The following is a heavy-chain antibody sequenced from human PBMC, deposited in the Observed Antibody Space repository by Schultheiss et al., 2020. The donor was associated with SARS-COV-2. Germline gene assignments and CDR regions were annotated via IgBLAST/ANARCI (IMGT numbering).Heavy chain of an antibody. CDR1: GGSISSSSYY. Sequence: SETLSLTCTVSGGSISSSSYYWGWIRQPPGKGLEWIGSIYYSGSTYYNPSLKSRVTISVDTSKNQFSLKLSSVTAADTAVYYCARGLQWLGYWGQGTLVTVSS. CDR2: IYYSGST. D-gene: IGHD6-19*01. J-gene: IGHJ4*02. CDR3: ARGLQWLGY. V-gene: IGHV4-39*07.